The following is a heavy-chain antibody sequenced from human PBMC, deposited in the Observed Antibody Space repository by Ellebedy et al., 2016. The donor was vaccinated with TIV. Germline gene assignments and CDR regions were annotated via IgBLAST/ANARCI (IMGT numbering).Heavy chain of an antibody. Sequence: ASVKVSCKASGYTFTKYYIHWVRQAPGQGLEWMGWISAYNANTNYAQRLQGRVTMTTDTSTSTAYMELRSLRSDDTAVYYCARDRYNDFWSGYYPDYYHYGMDVWGQGTTVTVSS. D-gene: IGHD3-3*01. CDR1: GYTFTKYY. V-gene: IGHV1-18*04. CDR3: ARDRYNDFWSGYYPDYYHYGMDV. CDR2: ISAYNANT. J-gene: IGHJ6*02.